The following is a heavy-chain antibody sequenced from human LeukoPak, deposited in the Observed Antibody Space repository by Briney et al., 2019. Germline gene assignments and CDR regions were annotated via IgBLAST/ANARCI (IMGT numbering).Heavy chain of an antibody. J-gene: IGHJ4*02. Sequence: GGSLRLSCAASGFTFSSYWMTWVRRAPGKGLEWVANIKQDGSKENYVDSVKGRSTISRDNAKNSLYLQMNSLRAEDTAVYYCARESHETREDYWGQGTLVTVSS. D-gene: IGHD1-1*01. CDR2: IKQDGSKE. CDR1: GFTFSSYW. CDR3: ARESHETREDY. V-gene: IGHV3-7*03.